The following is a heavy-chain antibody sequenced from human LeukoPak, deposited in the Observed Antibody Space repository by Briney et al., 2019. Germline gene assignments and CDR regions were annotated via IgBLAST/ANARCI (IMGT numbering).Heavy chain of an antibody. V-gene: IGHV3-23*01. CDR3: ARDQRDSGSYFPDY. CDR1: GFTFSSYA. D-gene: IGHD1-26*01. CDR2: ISGSGGST. Sequence: GGSLRLSCAASGFTFSSYAMSWVRQAPGKGLEWVSAISGSGGSTYYADSVKGRFTISRDNAKNSLYLQMNSLRAEDTAVYYCARDQRDSGSYFPDYWGQGTLVTVSS. J-gene: IGHJ4*02.